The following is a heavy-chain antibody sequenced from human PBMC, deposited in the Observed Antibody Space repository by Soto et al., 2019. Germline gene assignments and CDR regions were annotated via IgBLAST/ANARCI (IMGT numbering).Heavy chain of an antibody. CDR1: GGSISSSNW. J-gene: IGHJ4*02. Sequence: QVQLQESGPGLVKPSGTLSLTCAVSGGSISSSNWWSWVRQPPGKGLEWIGEIYHRGSTYYNPSLKSRVSMSVDKSKNQFSLKLSAVTASDTAVYYCARRDGYNLGSLVYWGQGTLVTVSS. CDR2: IYHRGST. CDR3: ARRDGYNLGSLVY. D-gene: IGHD5-12*01. V-gene: IGHV4-4*02.